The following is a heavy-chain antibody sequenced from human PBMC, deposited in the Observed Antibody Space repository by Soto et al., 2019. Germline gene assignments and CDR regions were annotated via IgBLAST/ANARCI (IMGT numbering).Heavy chain of an antibody. D-gene: IGHD3-9*01. CDR1: GYSFTSYW. CDR3: ARGAERTAPPTVQHHLDWVCGH. J-gene: IGHJ4*02. CDR2: IYPGDSDT. Sequence: PGESLKISCKGSGYSFTSYWVGWVRQMPGKGLEWMGIIYPGDSDTRYSPSFQGQVTISADKSISSAYLQWSVLKASDTAMYYCARGAERTAPPTVQHHLDWVCGHWGQGTPVTVSS. V-gene: IGHV5-51*01.